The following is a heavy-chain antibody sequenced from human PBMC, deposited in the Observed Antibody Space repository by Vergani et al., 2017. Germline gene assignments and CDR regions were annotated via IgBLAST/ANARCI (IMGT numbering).Heavy chain of an antibody. CDR1: GFTFSSYA. CDR2: ISGSGGST. D-gene: IGHD3-3*01. Sequence: EVQLLESGGGLVQPGGSLRLSCAASGFTFSSYAMSWVRQAPGKGLEWVSAISGSGGSTYYADSVKGRLTISRDNSKNTLYLQMNSLRAEDTAVYYCAKDRGPYYDFWSGYYTHYYYGMDVWGQGTTVTVSS. J-gene: IGHJ6*02. CDR3: AKDRGPYYDFWSGYYTHYYYGMDV. V-gene: IGHV3-23*01.